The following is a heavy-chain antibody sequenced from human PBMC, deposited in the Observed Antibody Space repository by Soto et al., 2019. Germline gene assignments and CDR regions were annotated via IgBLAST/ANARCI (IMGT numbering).Heavy chain of an antibody. Sequence: GESLKISCKGSGYSFTSYWIGWVRQMPGKGLEWMGIIYPGDSDTRYSPSFQGQVTISADKSISTAYLQWSSLKASDTAMYYCASHRRDGYNYGYYYYGMDVWGQGTTVNVSS. CDR3: ASHRRDGYNYGYYYYGMDV. CDR2: IYPGDSDT. CDR1: GYSFTSYW. V-gene: IGHV5-51*01. D-gene: IGHD5-12*01. J-gene: IGHJ6*02.